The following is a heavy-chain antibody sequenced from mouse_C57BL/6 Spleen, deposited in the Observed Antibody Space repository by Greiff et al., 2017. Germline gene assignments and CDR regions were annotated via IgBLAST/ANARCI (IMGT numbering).Heavy chain of an antibody. J-gene: IGHJ1*03. CDR2: IHPNSGST. V-gene: IGHV1-64*01. D-gene: IGHD2-4*01. CDR3: RGYDYLYWYFDV. CDR1: GYTFTSYW. Sequence: QVQLQQPGAELVKPGASVTLSCKASGYTFTSYWMHWVKQRPGQGLEWIGMIHPNSGSTNYNEKFKSKATLTVDKSSSTAYMQLSSLTSEDSAVYYCRGYDYLYWYFDVWGTGTTVTVSS.